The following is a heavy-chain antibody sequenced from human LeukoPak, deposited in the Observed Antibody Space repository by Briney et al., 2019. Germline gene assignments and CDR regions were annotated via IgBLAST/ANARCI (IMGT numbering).Heavy chain of an antibody. CDR1: GGSICSSTYY. CDR2: IYYSGST. Sequence: SETLSLTCTVSGGSICSSTYYWGWIRQPPGKGLEWIGTIYYSGSTYYNPSLQSRVTISVDTSKNQFSLKLSSVTAADTAVYYCARQAPKGFFDYWGQGTLVTVSS. J-gene: IGHJ4*02. CDR3: ARQAPKGFFDY. V-gene: IGHV4-39*01.